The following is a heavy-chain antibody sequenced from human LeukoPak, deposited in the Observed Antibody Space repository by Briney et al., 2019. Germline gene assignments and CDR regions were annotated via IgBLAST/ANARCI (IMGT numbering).Heavy chain of an antibody. CDR1: GFTFSHYA. Sequence: GGSLRLSCVASGFTFSHYAMNWVRQAPGKELEWVSTIIAGGGGTYYADSVKGRFTISRDNAKNSLYLQMNSLRVEDTAVYFCVRDAQFAFDIWGQGTMVTVSS. CDR2: IIAGGGGT. D-gene: IGHD5-24*01. CDR3: VRDAQFAFDI. J-gene: IGHJ3*02. V-gene: IGHV3-23*01.